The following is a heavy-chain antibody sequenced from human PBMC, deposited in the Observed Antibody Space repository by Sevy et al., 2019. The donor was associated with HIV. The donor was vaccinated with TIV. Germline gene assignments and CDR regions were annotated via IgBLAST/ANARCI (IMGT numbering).Heavy chain of an antibody. CDR3: VRGPNCGVGGCQQISPYCLDV. CDR2: IRNRPNRYTA. V-gene: IGHV3-72*01. D-gene: IGHD2-21*01. J-gene: IGHJ6*03. CDR1: GFAFSDHY. Sequence: GGSLRLSCAASGFAFSDHYVDWVRKAPGKGLEWVGRIRNRPNRYTAEYAASVEGRFTISRDDSRHSLYLQMNSLKTEDSAVYYCVRGPNCGVGGCQQISPYCLDVWGKGATVTVSS.